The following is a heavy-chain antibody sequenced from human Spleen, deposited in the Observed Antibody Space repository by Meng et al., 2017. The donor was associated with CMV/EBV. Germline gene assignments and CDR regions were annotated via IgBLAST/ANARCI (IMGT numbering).Heavy chain of an antibody. CDR3: ARDYSHYDSSGSG. CDR2: MSYDGSNK. CDR1: GFTFSSYA. Sequence: CAASGFTFSSYAMHWVRQAPGKGLEWVAVMSYDGSNKYYADSVKGRFTISRDNSKNTLYLQMNSLRAEDTAVYYCARDYSHYDSSGSGWGQGTLVTVSS. D-gene: IGHD3-22*01. V-gene: IGHV3-30*04. J-gene: IGHJ4*02.